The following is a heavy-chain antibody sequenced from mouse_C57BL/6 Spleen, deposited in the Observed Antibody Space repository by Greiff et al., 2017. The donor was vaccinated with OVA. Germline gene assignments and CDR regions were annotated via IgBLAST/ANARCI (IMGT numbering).Heavy chain of an antibody. CDR2: ISSGSSTI. Sequence: EVMLVESGGGLVKPGGSLKLSCAASGFTFSDYGMHWVRQAPEKGLEWVAYISSGSSTIYYADTVKGRFTISRDNAKNTLFLQMTSLRSEDTAMYYCARERWSPFDYWGQGTTLTVSS. CDR3: ARERWSPFDY. D-gene: IGHD2-3*01. V-gene: IGHV5-17*01. J-gene: IGHJ2*01. CDR1: GFTFSDYG.